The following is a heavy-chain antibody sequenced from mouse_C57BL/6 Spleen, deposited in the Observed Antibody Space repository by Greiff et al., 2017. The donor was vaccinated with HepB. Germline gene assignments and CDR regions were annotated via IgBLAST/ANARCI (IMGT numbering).Heavy chain of an antibody. CDR1: GFTLSDYG. Sequence: EVKLVESGGGLVKPGGSLKLSCAASGFTLSDYGMHWVRQAPEKGLEWVAYISSGSSTIYYADTVKGRFTISRDNAKNTLFLQMTSLRSEDTAMYYCARTSYGSSPFAYWGQGTLVTVSA. V-gene: IGHV5-17*01. D-gene: IGHD1-1*01. CDR3: ARTSYGSSPFAY. J-gene: IGHJ3*01. CDR2: ISSGSSTI.